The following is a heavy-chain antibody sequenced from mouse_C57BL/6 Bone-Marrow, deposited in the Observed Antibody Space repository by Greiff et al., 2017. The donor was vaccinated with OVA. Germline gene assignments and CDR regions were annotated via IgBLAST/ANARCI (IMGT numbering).Heavy chain of an antibody. V-gene: IGHV1-82*01. Sequence: QVQLKESGPELVKPGASVKISCKASGYAFSSSWMNWVKQRPGKGLEWIGRIYPGDGDTNYNGKFKGKATLTADKSSSTAYMQLSSLTSEDSAVYFCARRDTTVVATPTRGAMDYWGQGTSVTVSS. CDR1: GYAFSSSW. CDR2: IYPGDGDT. J-gene: IGHJ4*01. CDR3: ARRDTTVVATPTRGAMDY. D-gene: IGHD1-1*01.